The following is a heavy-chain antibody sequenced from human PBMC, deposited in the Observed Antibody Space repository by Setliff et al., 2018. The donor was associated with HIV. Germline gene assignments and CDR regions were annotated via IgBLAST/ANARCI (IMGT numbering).Heavy chain of an antibody. CDR2: INPSGGST. D-gene: IGHD5-12*01. CDR1: GYTFTSYH. Sequence: ASVKVSCKASGYTFTSYHIHWVRQAPGQGLEWMGVINPSGGSTSYAQKFQGRVTMTRGTSTGTVFMELSGLRFEDTAMCYCARVGERWLQFYYFDNWGQGTLVTSPQ. V-gene: IGHV1-46*01. J-gene: IGHJ4*02. CDR3: ARVGERWLQFYYFDN.